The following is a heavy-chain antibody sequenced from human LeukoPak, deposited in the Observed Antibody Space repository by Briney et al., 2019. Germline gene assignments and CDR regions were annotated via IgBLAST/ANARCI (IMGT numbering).Heavy chain of an antibody. V-gene: IGHV3-53*01. Sequence: GGSLRPSCAASGFTVSSNYMSWVRQAPGKGLEWVSVIYSGGSTYYADSVKGRFTISRDNSKNTLYLQMNSLRAEDTAVYYCARGHEDFDYWGQGTLVTVSS. CDR1: GFTVSSNY. CDR2: IYSGGST. CDR3: ARGHEDFDY. J-gene: IGHJ4*02.